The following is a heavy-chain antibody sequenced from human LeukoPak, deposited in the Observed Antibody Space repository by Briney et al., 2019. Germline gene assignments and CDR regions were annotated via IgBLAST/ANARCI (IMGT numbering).Heavy chain of an antibody. CDR1: GFTFNTFN. CDR2: ITSGGDYI. V-gene: IGHV3-21*01. D-gene: IGHD3-9*01. J-gene: IGHJ4*02. CDR3: ARGHYDVLAASYMWTPDY. Sequence: GGSLRLSCAASGFTFNTFNMNWVRQAPGKGLEWVSSITSGGDYIYYADSVKGRFTTSRDNAKNSLSLQLSSLRVEDTAVYYCARGHYDVLAASYMWTPDYWGQGTLVTVSS.